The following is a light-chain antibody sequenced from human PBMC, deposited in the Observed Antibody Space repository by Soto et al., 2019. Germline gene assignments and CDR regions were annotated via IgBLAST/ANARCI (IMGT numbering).Light chain of an antibody. V-gene: IGKV1-9*01. Sequence: DIQLTQSPSFLSASVGDRVTITCRASQGISSYLAWYQQKPGQAPKVLIYAASTLQSGVPSRFSGSGSGTEFNLTISSLQPEDVATYYYQQLNTYPLTFGGGNKVEIK. CDR2: AAS. J-gene: IGKJ4*01. CDR3: QQLNTYPLT. CDR1: QGISSY.